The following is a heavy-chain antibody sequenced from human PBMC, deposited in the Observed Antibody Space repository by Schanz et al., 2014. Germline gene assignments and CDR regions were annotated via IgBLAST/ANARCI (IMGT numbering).Heavy chain of an antibody. CDR1: GFTVSSNY. CDR3: AKDPHKDYGGKPQALDI. Sequence: VQLVESGGGLIQPGGSLRLSCVASGFTVSSNYMSWVRQAPGKGLVWVSRTSNDGSFTTFADSVKGRFTISRDNAKNTLYLQMNSLRAEDTALYYCAKDPHKDYGGKPQALDIWGQGTMVTVSS. J-gene: IGHJ3*02. CDR2: TSNDGSFT. V-gene: IGHV3-74*01. D-gene: IGHD4-17*01.